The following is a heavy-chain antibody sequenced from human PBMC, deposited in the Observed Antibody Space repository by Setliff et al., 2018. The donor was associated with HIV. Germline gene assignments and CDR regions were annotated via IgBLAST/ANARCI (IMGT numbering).Heavy chain of an antibody. J-gene: IGHJ4*02. CDR3: AKDDHGGYDLLFYFDS. CDR1: GFTFSRFG. CDR2: TRFTGTFE. D-gene: IGHD5-12*01. Sequence: PGESLKLSCSASGFTFSRFGMHWIRQAPGKGLEWVAFTRFTGTFEYYSDTVKGRFTISRDNTRNTIYLQMSSLRPEDTATYYCAKDDHGGYDLLFYFDSWGQGIPVTVSS. V-gene: IGHV3-30*02.